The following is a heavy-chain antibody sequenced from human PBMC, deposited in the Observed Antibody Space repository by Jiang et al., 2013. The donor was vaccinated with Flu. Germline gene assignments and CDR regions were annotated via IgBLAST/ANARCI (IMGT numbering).Heavy chain of an antibody. Sequence: KPTQTLTLTCTFSGFSPSSSRVGVGWIRQPPGKALEWLALIYWDDDKRYSPSLKSRLTITKDTSKNQVVLTMANMDPVDTATYYCAHRPSTTEFDYWGQGTLVTVSS. CDR1: GFSPSSSRVG. D-gene: IGHD4-11*01. CDR3: AHRPSTTEFDY. CDR2: IYWDDDK. J-gene: IGHJ4*02. V-gene: IGHV2-5*02.